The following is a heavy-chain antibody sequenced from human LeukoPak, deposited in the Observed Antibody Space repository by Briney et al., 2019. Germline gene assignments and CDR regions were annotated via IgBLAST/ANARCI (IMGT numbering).Heavy chain of an antibody. CDR2: IDSSASTT. J-gene: IGHJ4*02. CDR1: RFYFSTYD. D-gene: IGHD3-22*01. CDR3: ARLHLGSYYDSSGYYLAY. V-gene: IGHV3-48*01. Sequence: GGSLRLSCTASRFYFSTYDMNWVRQVPGKGLEWVSYIDSSASTTYYADSVKGRFTISRDNSKNTLYLQMNSLRAEDTAVYYCARLHLGSYYDSSGYYLAYWGQGTLVTVSS.